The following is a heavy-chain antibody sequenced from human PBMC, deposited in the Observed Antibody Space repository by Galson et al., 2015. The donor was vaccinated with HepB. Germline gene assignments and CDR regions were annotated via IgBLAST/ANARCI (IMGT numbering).Heavy chain of an antibody. CDR1: GFTFSSYS. D-gene: IGHD1-26*01. CDR2: ISSSSSYI. CDR3: ARDPSDRGRWEHPDY. J-gene: IGHJ4*02. Sequence: SLRLSCAASGFTFSSYSMNWVRQAPGKGLEWVSSISSSSSYIYYADSVKGRFTISRDNAKNSLYLQMNSLRAEDTAVYYCARDPSDRGRWEHPDYWGQGTLVTVSS. V-gene: IGHV3-21*01.